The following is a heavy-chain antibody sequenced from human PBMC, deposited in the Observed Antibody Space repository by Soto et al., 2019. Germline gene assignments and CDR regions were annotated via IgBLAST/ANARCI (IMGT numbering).Heavy chain of an antibody. CDR3: ARDSSTFLSGYYTGDY. V-gene: IGHV1-18*01. CDR1: GYTFTSYG. J-gene: IGHJ4*02. CDR2: ISAYNGNT. D-gene: IGHD3-3*01. Sequence: QVQLVQSGAEVKKPGASVKVSCKASGYTFTSYGISCVRQAPGQGLEWMGWISAYNGNTNYAQKLQGRVTMTTDTSTSTAYMELRSLRSDDTAVYYCARDSSTFLSGYYTGDYWGQGTLVTVSS.